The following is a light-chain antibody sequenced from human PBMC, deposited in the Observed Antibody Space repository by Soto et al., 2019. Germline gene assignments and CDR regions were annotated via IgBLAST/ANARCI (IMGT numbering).Light chain of an antibody. CDR3: QHYNSYSIT. CDR2: KAS. J-gene: IGKJ5*01. CDR1: QSISTW. Sequence: DIQMTQSPSTLSASVGDRVTITCRASQSISTWLAWYQQKPGKAPKVLIYKASSLESGVPSRFSGSGSGTEFTLTISSLQPDDFATYYCQHYNSYSITFGQGTRLEIK. V-gene: IGKV1-5*03.